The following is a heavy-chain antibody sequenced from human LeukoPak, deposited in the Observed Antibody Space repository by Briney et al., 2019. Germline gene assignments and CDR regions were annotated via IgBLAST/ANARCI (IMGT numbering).Heavy chain of an antibody. Sequence: ASVKVSCKASGYTFSNYYMHWLRQAPGQGLEWMGIINPRGDNTNYAQKVQGRLTMTKDMSTSTVFMELSSLRSEDTAVYYCARDHGGGPFDYWGQGTLVTVSS. D-gene: IGHD4-23*01. CDR1: GYTFSNYY. CDR2: INPRGDNT. J-gene: IGHJ4*02. CDR3: ARDHGGGPFDY. V-gene: IGHV1-46*01.